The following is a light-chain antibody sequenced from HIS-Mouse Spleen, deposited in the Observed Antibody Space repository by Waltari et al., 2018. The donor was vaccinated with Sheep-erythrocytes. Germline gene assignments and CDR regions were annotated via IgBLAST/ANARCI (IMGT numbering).Light chain of an antibody. V-gene: IGLV2-23*01. CDR1: SSYVGSYNL. J-gene: IGLJ3*02. CDR2: EGS. CDR3: CSYAGSSTPWV. Sequence: QSALTQPASVSGSPGQSITIHCTRTSSYVGSYNLVSWYQQHPGKAPKLRSYEGSKRPSGVSNRFSGYRSGNTASLTIYGLQAEDEADYYCCSYAGSSTPWVFGGGTKLTVL.